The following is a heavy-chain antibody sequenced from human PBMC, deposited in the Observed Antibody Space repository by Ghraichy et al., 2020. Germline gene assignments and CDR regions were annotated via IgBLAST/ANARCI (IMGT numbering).Heavy chain of an antibody. Sequence: ASVKVSCKASGYTFTGYYMHWVRQAPGQGLEWMGWINPNSGGTNYAQKFQGRVTMTRDTSISTAYMELSRLRSDDTAVYYCASHCSSTSCYTRYYYGMDVWGQGTTVTVSS. CDR3: ASHCSSTSCYTRYYYGMDV. V-gene: IGHV1-2*02. CDR1: GYTFTGYY. J-gene: IGHJ6*02. CDR2: INPNSGGT. D-gene: IGHD2-2*02.